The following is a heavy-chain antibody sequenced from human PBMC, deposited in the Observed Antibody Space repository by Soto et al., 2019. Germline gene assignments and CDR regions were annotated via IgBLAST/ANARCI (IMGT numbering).Heavy chain of an antibody. Sequence: SETLSLTCTVSGGSVSANSYYWKWIRLPPGKGLQWVGHIYHTGIIHYIPSLKSRALISLDARENQLSLGLSSVTGADRAFYYCVRGSLYNFESSVTEVGFDPWGQGALV. CDR3: VRGSLYNFESSVTEVGFDP. CDR1: GGSVSANSYY. D-gene: IGHD3-9*01. CDR2: IYHTGII. J-gene: IGHJ5*02. V-gene: IGHV4-61*01.